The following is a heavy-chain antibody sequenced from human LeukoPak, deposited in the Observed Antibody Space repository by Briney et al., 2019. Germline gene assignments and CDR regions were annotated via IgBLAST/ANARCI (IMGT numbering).Heavy chain of an antibody. D-gene: IGHD5-18*01. CDR3: AREAEWIQLWSGMDV. CDR2: ISYDGSNK. Sequence: PGGSLRLSCAASGFTFSSYAMHWVRQAPGKGLEWGAVISYDGSNKYYADSVKGRFTISRDNSKNTLYLQMNSLRTEDTAVYYCAREAEWIQLWSGMDVWGKGTTVTVSS. V-gene: IGHV3-30*04. CDR1: GFTFSSYA. J-gene: IGHJ6*04.